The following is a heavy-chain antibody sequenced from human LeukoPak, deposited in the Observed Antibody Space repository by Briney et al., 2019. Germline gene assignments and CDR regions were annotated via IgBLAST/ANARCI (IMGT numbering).Heavy chain of an antibody. CDR1: GFTFDDYA. Sequence: PGRSLRLSCAASGFTFDDYAMHWVRQAPGKGLEWVSGISWNSGSIGYADSVKGRFTISRDNAKNSLYLQMNSLRAEDTALYYCARISGSSKKYFQHWGQGTLVTVSS. CDR2: ISWNSGSI. V-gene: IGHV3-9*01. CDR3: ARISGSSKKYFQH. J-gene: IGHJ1*01. D-gene: IGHD1-26*01.